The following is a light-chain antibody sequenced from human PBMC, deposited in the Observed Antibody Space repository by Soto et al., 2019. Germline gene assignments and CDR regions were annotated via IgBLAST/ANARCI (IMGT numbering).Light chain of an antibody. Sequence: QSALTQPASVSGSPGQSITISCTGSSSDVGAYNYVSWYQQHPGKAPRLMIYEVTNRPSGVSNRFSGSKSGNTASLTISGLRAEDEADYYCSSYTSDSTLVVFGGRTKLTVL. V-gene: IGLV2-14*01. CDR1: SSDVGAYNY. J-gene: IGLJ2*01. CDR2: EVT. CDR3: SSYTSDSTLVV.